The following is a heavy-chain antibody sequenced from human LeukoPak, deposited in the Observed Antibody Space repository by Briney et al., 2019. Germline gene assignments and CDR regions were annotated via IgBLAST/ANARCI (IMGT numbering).Heavy chain of an antibody. CDR1: GFTFSSYA. CDR2: ISYDGSKK. D-gene: IGHD3-22*01. CDR3: ARDPSITMILGAFDI. V-gene: IGHV3-30*04. J-gene: IGHJ3*02. Sequence: GGSLRLSCAASGFTFSSYAMHWVRQAPGKGLEWVAVISYDGSKKYYADSVEGRFTISRDNSKNSLYLQMNSLRAEDTAVYYCARDPSITMILGAFDIWGQGTMVTVSS.